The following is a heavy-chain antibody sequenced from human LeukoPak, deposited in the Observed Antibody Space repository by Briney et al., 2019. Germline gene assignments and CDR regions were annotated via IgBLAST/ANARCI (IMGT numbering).Heavy chain of an antibody. Sequence: GASVKVSCKASGYTFTSYGISWVRQAPGQGLEWMGRIIPILGIANYAQKFQGRVTITADKSTSTAYMELSSLRSEDTAVYYCANGARKGLINYWGQGTLVTVSS. D-gene: IGHD3-16*01. J-gene: IGHJ4*02. CDR2: IIPILGIA. CDR1: GYTFTSYG. CDR3: ANGARKGLINY. V-gene: IGHV1-69*04.